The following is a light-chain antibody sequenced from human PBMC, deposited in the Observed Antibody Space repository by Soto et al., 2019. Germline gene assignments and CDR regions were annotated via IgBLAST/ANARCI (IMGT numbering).Light chain of an antibody. Sequence: DIQMTQSPSTLSASVGDTVTITCRASQSINKWLAWYQQRPGKAPKLLIYDASTLESGVPSRFSGSGFGTELTLTISSLQPDDFATSYCQQYNTSFWTFGQGTKVEIK. CDR3: QQYNTSFWT. J-gene: IGKJ1*01. CDR2: DAS. V-gene: IGKV1-5*01. CDR1: QSINKW.